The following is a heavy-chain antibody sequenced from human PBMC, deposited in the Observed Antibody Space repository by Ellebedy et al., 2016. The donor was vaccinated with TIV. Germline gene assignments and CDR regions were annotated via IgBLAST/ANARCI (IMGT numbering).Heavy chain of an antibody. Sequence: SETLSLTXTVSGGSVTSGSSSWTWIRQSPGKGLEWIGYVFYSGSTNYNPSLKSRATISADTSKNQFSLTLSSVTAADTAVYYCAGGSGWTTDSWGQGTLVTVSS. CDR3: AGGSGWTTDS. D-gene: IGHD1-1*01. J-gene: IGHJ4*02. V-gene: IGHV4-61*01. CDR2: VFYSGST. CDR1: GGSVTSGSSS.